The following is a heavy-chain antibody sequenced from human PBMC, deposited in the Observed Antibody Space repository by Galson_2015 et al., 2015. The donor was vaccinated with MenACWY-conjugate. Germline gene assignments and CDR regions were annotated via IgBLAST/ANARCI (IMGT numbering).Heavy chain of an antibody. D-gene: IGHD2-15*01. CDR3: ARDRAVVVVAARITTVDY. Sequence: SLRLSCAASGFTFSSYRMNWVRQAPGKGLEWVSYISSSSSTIYYADSVKGRFTISRDNAKNSLYLQMNSLRAEDTAVYYCARDRAVVVVAARITTVDYSGQGTLVTVSS. CDR2: ISSSSSTI. CDR1: GFTFSSYR. V-gene: IGHV3-48*04. J-gene: IGHJ4*02.